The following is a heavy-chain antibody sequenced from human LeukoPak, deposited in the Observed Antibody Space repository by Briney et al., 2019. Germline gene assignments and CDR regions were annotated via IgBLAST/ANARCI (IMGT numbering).Heavy chain of an antibody. D-gene: IGHD4-17*01. CDR3: ARSPLHDYGDYRFDY. V-gene: IGHV4-59*01. CDR2: IYYSGST. CDR1: GGSISSYY. J-gene: IGHJ4*02. Sequence: PSETLSLTCTVSGGSISSYYWSWIRQPPGKGLEWIGYIYYSGSTNYNPSLKSRVTISVDTSKNQFSLKLSSVTAADTAVYYCARSPLHDYGDYRFDYWGQGTLVTVSS.